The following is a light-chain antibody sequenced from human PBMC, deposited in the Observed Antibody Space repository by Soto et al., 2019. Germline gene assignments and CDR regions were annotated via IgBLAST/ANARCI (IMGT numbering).Light chain of an antibody. CDR1: QSLEHSNGNTY. J-gene: IGKJ1*01. Sequence: DILMTHTPLSSPVILGQPACISCRSSQSLEHSNGNTYLSWLQQRPGQPPRLLIHKISERFSGVPDRFSGSGAGKDLTLRRSTVEAEDAGTYYCVQPDDFQLTFAHGT. V-gene: IGKV2-24*01. CDR3: VQPDDFQLT. CDR2: KIS.